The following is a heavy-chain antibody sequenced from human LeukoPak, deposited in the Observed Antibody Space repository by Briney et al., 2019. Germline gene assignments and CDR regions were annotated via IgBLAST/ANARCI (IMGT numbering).Heavy chain of an antibody. J-gene: IGHJ4*02. Sequence: GESLKISCKGSGYSFTSYWIGWVRQMPGKGLEWMGIIYPGDSDTRYSPSFQGQVTISADKSISTAYLQWSSLKASDTAMYYCARLGPNGGNSPYFDYWGQGTLVTVSS. CDR2: IYPGDSDT. CDR1: GYSFTSYW. V-gene: IGHV5-51*01. D-gene: IGHD4-23*01. CDR3: ARLGPNGGNSPYFDY.